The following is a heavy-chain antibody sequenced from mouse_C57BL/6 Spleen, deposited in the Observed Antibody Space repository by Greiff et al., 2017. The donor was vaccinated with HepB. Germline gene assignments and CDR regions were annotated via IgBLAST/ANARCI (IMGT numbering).Heavy chain of an antibody. V-gene: IGHV5-16*01. Sequence: VESEGGLVQPGSSMKFSCTASGFTFSDNYMAWVRKVPEKGLEWFANFNYDGSSTYYLDSLKGRFIISRSNAKNILYLQMSSLKSEDTATYYCARAYYSNSDYYAMDCWGQGPSVTVAS. CDR3: ARAYYSNSDYYAMDC. CDR2: FNYDGSST. CDR1: GFTFSDNY. J-gene: IGHJ4*01. D-gene: IGHD2-5*01.